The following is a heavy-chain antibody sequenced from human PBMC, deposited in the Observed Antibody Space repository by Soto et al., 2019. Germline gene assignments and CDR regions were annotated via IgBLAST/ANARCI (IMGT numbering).Heavy chain of an antibody. D-gene: IGHD5-12*01. CDR3: AHRSRGYAYYFDL. CDR2: IFWEDDK. J-gene: IGHJ4*02. Sequence: QITLKESGPTLVKPTQTLTLTCSFSGFSLSTRGVGVGWIRQPPGKALEWLALIFWEDDKWYSPSLRSRLTIPEDNSKSQVVLTMTNMDPVDTATYYCAHRSRGYAYYFDLWGQGTLVTPSS. V-gene: IGHV2-5*02. CDR1: GFSLSTRGVG.